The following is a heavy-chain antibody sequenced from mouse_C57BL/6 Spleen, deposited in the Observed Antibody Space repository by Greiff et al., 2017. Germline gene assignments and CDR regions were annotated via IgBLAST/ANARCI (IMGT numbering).Heavy chain of an antibody. V-gene: IGHV1-76*01. CDR3: ARYDYDGGTWFAY. CDR1: GYTFTDYY. J-gene: IGHJ3*01. D-gene: IGHD2-4*01. Sequence: QVQLQQSGAELVRPGASVKLSCKASGYTFTDYYINWVKQRPGQGLEWIARIYPGSGNTYYNEKFKGKATLTAEKSSSTAYMQLSSLTSEDSAVYFCARYDYDGGTWFAYWGQGTLVTVSA. CDR2: IYPGSGNT.